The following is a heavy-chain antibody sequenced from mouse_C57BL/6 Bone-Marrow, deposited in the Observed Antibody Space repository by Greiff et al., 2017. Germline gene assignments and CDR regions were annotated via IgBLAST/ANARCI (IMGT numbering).Heavy chain of an antibody. V-gene: IGHV1-63*01. D-gene: IGHD2-2*01. J-gene: IGHJ3*01. Sequence: QVHVKQSGAELVRPGTSVKMSCKASGYTFTNYWIGWAKQRPGHGLEWIGDIYPGGGYTNYNEKFKGKATLTADKSSSTAYMQFSSLTSEDSAIYYCARYGNGYDEVWFAYWGQGTLVTVSA. CDR1: GYTFTNYW. CDR3: ARYGNGYDEVWFAY. CDR2: IYPGGGYT.